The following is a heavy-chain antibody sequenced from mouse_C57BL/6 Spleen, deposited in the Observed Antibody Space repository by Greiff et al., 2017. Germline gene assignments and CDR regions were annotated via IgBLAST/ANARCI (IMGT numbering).Heavy chain of an antibody. Sequence: EVKLQESGPGLVKPSQSLSLTCSVTGYSITSGYYWNWIRQFPGNKLEWMGYISYDGSNNYNPSLKNRISITRDTSKNQFFLKLNSVTTEDTATYYCASGAYGSSGTYWGQGTLVTVSA. CDR3: ASGAYGSSGTY. J-gene: IGHJ3*01. CDR2: ISYDGSN. V-gene: IGHV3-6*01. CDR1: GYSITSGYY. D-gene: IGHD1-1*01.